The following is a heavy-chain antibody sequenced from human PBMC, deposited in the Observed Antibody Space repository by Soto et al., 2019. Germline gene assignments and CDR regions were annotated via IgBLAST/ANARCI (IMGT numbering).Heavy chain of an antibody. CDR1: GGTFSSYT. V-gene: IGHV1-69*08. J-gene: IGHJ4*02. CDR2: IIPILGIA. D-gene: IGHD5-18*01. Sequence: QVQLVQSGAEVKKPGSSVKVSCKASGGTFSSYTISWVRQAPGQGLEWMGRIIPILGIANYAQKFQGRVTITADKSTSTAYMELSRLRSEDTAVYYCAREVDTAMPLDYWGQGTLVTVSS. CDR3: AREVDTAMPLDY.